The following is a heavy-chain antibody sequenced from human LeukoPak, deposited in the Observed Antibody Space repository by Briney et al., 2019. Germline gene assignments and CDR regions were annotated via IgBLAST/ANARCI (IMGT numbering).Heavy chain of an antibody. J-gene: IGHJ4*02. Sequence: PGGSLRLSCAASGFTFSYFWMHWFRQTPGKGLVWVSCTNTDGSYSSYADSVKGRFTISRDNVRNKLYLQMSSLRAEDSAVYYCARDFDGPRASDYWGQGISVTVSS. CDR2: TNTDGSYS. D-gene: IGHD4-17*01. CDR3: ARDFDGPRASDY. CDR1: GFTFSYFW. V-gene: IGHV3-74*01.